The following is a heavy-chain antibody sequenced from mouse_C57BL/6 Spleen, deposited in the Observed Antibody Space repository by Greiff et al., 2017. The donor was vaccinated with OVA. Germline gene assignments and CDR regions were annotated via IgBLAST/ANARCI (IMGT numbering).Heavy chain of an antibody. CDR3: ARELDSSGFDY. Sequence: EVQLVESGGGLVKPGGSLKLSCAASGFTFSSYAMSWVRQTPEKRLEWVATISDGGSYTYYPDNVKGRFTISRDNAKNNLYLQMSHLKSEDTAMYYCARELDSSGFDYWGQGTTLTVSS. CDR1: GFTFSSYA. V-gene: IGHV5-4*01. D-gene: IGHD3-2*02. J-gene: IGHJ2*01. CDR2: ISDGGSYT.